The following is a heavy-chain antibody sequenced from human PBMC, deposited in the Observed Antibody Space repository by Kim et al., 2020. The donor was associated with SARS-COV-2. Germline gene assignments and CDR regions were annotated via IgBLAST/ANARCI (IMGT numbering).Heavy chain of an antibody. D-gene: IGHD3-22*01. CDR2: IWYDGSNK. J-gene: IGHJ6*02. CDR3: AREVKHYYYGMEV. CDR1: GFTCSNYD. V-gene: IGHV3-33*01. Sequence: GGSLRLSCAASGFTCSNYDMHWVRQAPGKVLEWVAVIWYDGSNKYYADSVKGRFTLTRDNSQNTLYLQMNSLRAEDMSLYYCAREVKHYYYGMEVWGQGTTVTVSS.